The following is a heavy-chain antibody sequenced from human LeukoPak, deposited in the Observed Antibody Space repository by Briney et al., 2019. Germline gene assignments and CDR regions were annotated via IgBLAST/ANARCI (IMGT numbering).Heavy chain of an antibody. CDR1: GYAFTGYY. V-gene: IGHV1-2*06. D-gene: IGHD3-3*01. J-gene: IGHJ6*04. Sequence: ASVKVSCXASGYAFTGYYMHWVRQAPGRGLEWMGRINPNSGGTNYAQKFQGRVTMTRDTSISTAYMELSRLRSDDTAVYYCARVPVWSGFDVWGKGTTVTVSS. CDR3: ARVPVWSGFDV. CDR2: INPNSGGT.